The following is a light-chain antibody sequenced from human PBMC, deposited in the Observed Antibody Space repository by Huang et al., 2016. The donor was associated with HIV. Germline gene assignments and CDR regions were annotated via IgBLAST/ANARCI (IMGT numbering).Light chain of an antibody. CDR3: QQYDNRPPWM. Sequence: DILLTQSPATLSVSLGERATLSCRATQSVSSNLAWYQQKIGQAPRLLIYAVSARANGVSSRFSGSGSGTEFTLTISSLKSEDSAVYYCQQYDNRPPWMFGQGTKVEI. CDR2: AVS. J-gene: IGKJ1*01. V-gene: IGKV3-15*01. CDR1: QSVSSN.